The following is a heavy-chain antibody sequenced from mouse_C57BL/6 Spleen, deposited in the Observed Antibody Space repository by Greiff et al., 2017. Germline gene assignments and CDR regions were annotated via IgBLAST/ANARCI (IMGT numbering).Heavy chain of an antibody. J-gene: IGHJ3*01. CDR3: SRQNYGSSYVAAY. D-gene: IGHD1-1*01. CDR2: ISSGSSTI. V-gene: IGHV5-17*01. CDR1: GFTFSDYG. Sequence: EVMLVESGGGLVKPGGSLKLSCAASGFTFSDYGMHWVRQAPEKGLEWVAYISSGSSTIYYADTVKGRFTITRDNAKNTLFLQMTSLRSEDTAMYYCSRQNYGSSYVAAYWGQGTLVTVSA.